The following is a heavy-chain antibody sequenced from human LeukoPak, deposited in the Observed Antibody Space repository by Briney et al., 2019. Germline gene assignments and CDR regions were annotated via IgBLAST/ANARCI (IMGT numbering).Heavy chain of an antibody. V-gene: IGHV4-59*02. J-gene: IGHJ4*02. D-gene: IGHD3-3*01. Sequence: SETLSLTCTVSGASVSSHYWSWIRQPPGKGLEWIGSVSYSGGTNYNPSLKSRVTISLDTSRDQSSLRLNSVTAADTAVFCCAGLSTYYDFWSPLDYWGQGTLVTVSS. CDR1: GASVSSHY. CDR2: VSYSGGT. CDR3: AGLSTYYDFWSPLDY.